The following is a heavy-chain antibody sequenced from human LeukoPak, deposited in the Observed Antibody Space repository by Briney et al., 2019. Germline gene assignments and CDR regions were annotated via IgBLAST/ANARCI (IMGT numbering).Heavy chain of an antibody. D-gene: IGHD3-3*01. CDR1: GFTFSRYN. CDR3: ARALYHDFWSGYYGYDY. Sequence: GGSLRLSCAASGFTFSRYNMNWVRQAPGKGLEWVSSISSSRNNIYYAASVEGRFTISRDNAKNSLYLQMNSLRAEDTAVYYCARALYHDFWSGYYGYDYWGQGGLVTVSS. CDR2: ISSSRNNI. J-gene: IGHJ4*02. V-gene: IGHV3-21*03.